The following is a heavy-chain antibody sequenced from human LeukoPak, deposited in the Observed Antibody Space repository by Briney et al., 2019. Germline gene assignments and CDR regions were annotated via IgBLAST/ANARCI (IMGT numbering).Heavy chain of an antibody. J-gene: IGHJ5*02. CDR3: ARVSSAYYDILTGYYTSSENWFDP. CDR2: IIPIFGTA. Sequence: AASVKVSCKASGGTFSSYAISWVRQAPGQGLEWLGGIIPIFGTANYAQKFQGRVTITADESTSTAYMELSSLRSEDTAVYYCARVSSAYYDILTGYYTSSENWFDPWGQGTLVTVSS. V-gene: IGHV1-69*01. D-gene: IGHD3-9*01. CDR1: GGTFSSYA.